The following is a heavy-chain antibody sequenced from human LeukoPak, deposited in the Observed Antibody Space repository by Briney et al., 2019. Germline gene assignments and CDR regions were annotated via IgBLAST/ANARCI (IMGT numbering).Heavy chain of an antibody. Sequence: ASVKVSCKASGYTFTGYYMHRVRQAPGQGLEWMGWINAGNGNTKYSQKFQGRVTITRDTSASTAYMELSSLRSEDTAVYYCARLHCTNGVCYRYFDYWGQGTLVTVSS. J-gene: IGHJ4*02. CDR3: ARLHCTNGVCYRYFDY. CDR1: GYTFTGYY. D-gene: IGHD2-8*01. V-gene: IGHV1-3*01. CDR2: INAGNGNT.